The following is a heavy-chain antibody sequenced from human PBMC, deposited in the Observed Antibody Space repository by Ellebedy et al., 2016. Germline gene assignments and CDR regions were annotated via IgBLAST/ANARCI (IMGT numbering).Heavy chain of an antibody. CDR2: IYYSGST. CDR3: AKWNGDWNAYDV. J-gene: IGHJ3*01. CDR1: GGSISSYY. Sequence: SETLSLTCTVSGGSISSYYWSWIRQPPGKGLEWIGYIYYSGSTNYNPSLKSRVTMSVDTSKSQFSLGLTSVTAADTAVYYCAKWNGDWNAYDVWGQGTMVTVSS. D-gene: IGHD1-1*01. V-gene: IGHV4-59*01.